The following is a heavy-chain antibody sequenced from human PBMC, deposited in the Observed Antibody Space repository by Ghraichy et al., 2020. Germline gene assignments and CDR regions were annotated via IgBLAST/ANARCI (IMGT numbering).Heavy chain of an antibody. J-gene: IGHJ4*02. V-gene: IGHV3-23*01. CDR1: GFTFSSYA. CDR3: AKGGQYDSSPAFDY. Sequence: GESLNISCAASGFTFSSYAMSWVRQAPGKGLEWVSAISGSGGSTYYADSVKGRFTISRDNSKNTLYLQMNSLRAEDTAVYYCAKGGQYDSSPAFDYWGQGTLVTVSS. D-gene: IGHD3-22*01. CDR2: ISGSGGST.